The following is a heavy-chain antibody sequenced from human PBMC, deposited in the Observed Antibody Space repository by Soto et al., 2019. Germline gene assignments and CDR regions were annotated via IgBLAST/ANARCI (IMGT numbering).Heavy chain of an antibody. CDR1: GDSISGGRYH. V-gene: IGHV4-39*01. J-gene: IGHJ4*02. Sequence: QLQLQESGPGLVKPSETLSLICTVSGDSISGGRYHWGWIRQPPGQGLEWIATIHYSGNTHYNPSLRSRVTISVDTSKSQCSLRLSSVTAADTAVYYCARADGFVVVTPFMDYWGQGTLVTVSS. CDR3: ARADGFVVVTPFMDY. D-gene: IGHD3-3*01. CDR2: IHYSGNT.